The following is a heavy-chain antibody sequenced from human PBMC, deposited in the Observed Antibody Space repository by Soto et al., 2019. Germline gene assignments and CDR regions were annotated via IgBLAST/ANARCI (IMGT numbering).Heavy chain of an antibody. V-gene: IGHV1-18*04. J-gene: IGHJ5*02. D-gene: IGHD3-22*01. CDR3: ARAYAPYNYYDSSGYYRGGGWFDP. CDR1: VYTFTSYG. CDR2: ISAYNGNT. Sequence: ASVKVSCKASVYTFTSYGISCVRQAPGQGLEWMGWISAYNGNTNYAQKLQGRVTMTTDTSTSTAYMELRSLRSDDTAVYYCARAYAPYNYYDSSGYYRGGGWFDPWGQGTLVTVSS.